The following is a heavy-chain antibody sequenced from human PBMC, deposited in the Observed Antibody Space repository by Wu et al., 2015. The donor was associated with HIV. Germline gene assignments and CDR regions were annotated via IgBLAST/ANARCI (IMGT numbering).Heavy chain of an antibody. CDR2: IIPIFNTA. D-gene: IGHD2-2*01. V-gene: IGHV1-69*13. Sequence: QVQLVQSGAEVRKPKSSVKVSCKASGTTFSSHSISWIRQAPGQGLEWMGRIIPIFNTADYSQRFQGRVTITADESTNTAYMQLSSLRFDDTAIYYCARCSSTSEPPLYYGMDVWGQGP. CDR3: ARCSSTSEPPLYYGMDV. CDR1: GTTFSSHS. J-gene: IGHJ6*02.